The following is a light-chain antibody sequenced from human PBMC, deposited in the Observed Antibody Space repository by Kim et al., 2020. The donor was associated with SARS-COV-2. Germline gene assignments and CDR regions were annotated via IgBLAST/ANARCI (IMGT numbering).Light chain of an antibody. Sequence: DIQMTQSPSSLSASVGDRVTITCRTSQSISSHLNWYHQKPGRAPKLLIYAASTLQGGVPSRFSGSGSETDFTLTISSLQPDDFGTYFCQQSYITPFTFGPGTKVDIK. CDR1: QSISSH. J-gene: IGKJ3*01. CDR2: AAS. V-gene: IGKV1-39*01. CDR3: QQSYITPFT.